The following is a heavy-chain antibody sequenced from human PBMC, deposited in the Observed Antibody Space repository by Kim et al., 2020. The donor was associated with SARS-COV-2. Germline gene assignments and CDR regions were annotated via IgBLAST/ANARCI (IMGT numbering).Heavy chain of an antibody. J-gene: IGHJ2*01. CDR2: IYYSGST. D-gene: IGHD3-10*02. Sequence: SEPLSLTCTVSGGSISSYYWSWIRQPPGKGLEWIGYIYYSGSTNYNPSLKSRVTISVDTSKNQFSLKLSSVTAADTAVYYCARAYVGGVDPHWYFVLWRR. CDR3: ARAYVGGVDPHWYFVL. V-gene: IGHV4-59*13. CDR1: GGSISSYY.